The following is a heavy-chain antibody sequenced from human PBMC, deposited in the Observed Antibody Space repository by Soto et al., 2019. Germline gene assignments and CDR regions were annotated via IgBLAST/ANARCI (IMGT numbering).Heavy chain of an antibody. D-gene: IGHD5-18*01. CDR2: INTDNGNT. V-gene: IGHV1-3*04. Sequence: GASVKVSCKASGYAFHKYAMHWVRQAPGQRLEWMGWINTDNGNTKYSQKFQGRVTITRDTSASTAYMELSSLRSEDTAVYYCAFWDTYMITAYLDYWGQVNLVTVSS. J-gene: IGHJ4*02. CDR1: GYAFHKYA. CDR3: AFWDTYMITAYLDY.